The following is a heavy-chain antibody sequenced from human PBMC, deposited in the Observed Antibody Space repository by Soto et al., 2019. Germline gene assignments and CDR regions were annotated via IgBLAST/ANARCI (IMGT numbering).Heavy chain of an antibody. J-gene: IGHJ4*02. CDR1: GGSISSYY. Sequence: SETLSLTCTVSGGSISSYYWSWIRQPPGKGLEWIGYIYYSGSTNYNPSLKSRVTISVDTSKNQFSLKLSSVTAADTAVYYCARVDPNYDFWSGYFDYCGQGTLVTAPQ. CDR2: IYYSGST. CDR3: ARVDPNYDFWSGYFDY. D-gene: IGHD3-3*01. V-gene: IGHV4-59*01.